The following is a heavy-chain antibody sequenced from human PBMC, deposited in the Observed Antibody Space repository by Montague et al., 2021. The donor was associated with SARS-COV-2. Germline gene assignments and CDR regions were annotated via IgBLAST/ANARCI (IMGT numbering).Heavy chain of an antibody. CDR3: ARNPHRTYFYGSGIYLLNHSFNY. CDR2: INYDGSET. V-gene: IGHV3-7*01. J-gene: IGHJ4*02. Sequence: SLRLSCAASGFTLYAYWMNWVRQAPGKGLGWVANINYDGSETYYVGSVKGRFTISRDNANNALHLQMNNLRAADTAVYFCARNPHRTYFYGSGIYLLNHSFNYGGPGALVAVSS. D-gene: IGHD3-10*01. CDR1: GFTLYAYW.